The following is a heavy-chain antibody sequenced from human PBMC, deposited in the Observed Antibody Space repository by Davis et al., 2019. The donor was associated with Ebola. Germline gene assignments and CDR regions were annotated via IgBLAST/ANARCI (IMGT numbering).Heavy chain of an antibody. CDR1: GYTFTGYY. Sequence: ASVKVSCKASGYTFTGYYMHWVRQAPGQGLEWMGWINPNSGGTNYAQKFQGRVTLTRDTSISTAYMELSRLRSDDTAVYYCARADESGVLRFLEWGRGGGMDVWGQGTTVTVSS. CDR3: ARADESGVLRFLEWGRGGGMDV. CDR2: INPNSGGT. V-gene: IGHV1-2*02. D-gene: IGHD3-3*01. J-gene: IGHJ6*02.